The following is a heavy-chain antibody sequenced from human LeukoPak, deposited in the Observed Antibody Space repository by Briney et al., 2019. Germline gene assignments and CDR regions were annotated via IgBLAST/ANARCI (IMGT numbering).Heavy chain of an antibody. CDR3: ARICCPASATWYPDDY. J-gene: IGHJ4*02. CDR1: GYTFTSYG. CDR2: ISGYNGLT. D-gene: IGHD6-13*01. Sequence: ASVKVSCKASGYTFTSYGISWVRQAPGQGLEWMGWISGYNGLTEYAQKFQGRVTVTTDTSTTTAYMEVRSLTSDDTAVYYCARICCPASATWYPDDYWGQGILVTVSS. V-gene: IGHV1-18*01.